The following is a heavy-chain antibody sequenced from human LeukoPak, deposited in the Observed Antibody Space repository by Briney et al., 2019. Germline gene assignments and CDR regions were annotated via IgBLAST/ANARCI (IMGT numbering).Heavy chain of an antibody. Sequence: PSETLSLTCTVSGGSISSSSYYGGWLRQPPGTGLEWIGSIYYSGSTYYNPSLTSRVTIAVDTSKNQFSLKLSSVTAADTAVYYCARESGYCSSTRCSQDPVLFDYWGQGTLVTVSS. CDR1: GGSISSSSYY. CDR3: ARESGYCSSTRCSQDPVLFDY. D-gene: IGHD2-2*01. V-gene: IGHV4-39*01. J-gene: IGHJ4*02. CDR2: IYYSGST.